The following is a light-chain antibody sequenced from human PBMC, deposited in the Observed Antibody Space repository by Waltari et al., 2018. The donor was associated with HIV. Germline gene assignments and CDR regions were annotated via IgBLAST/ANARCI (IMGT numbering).Light chain of an antibody. J-gene: IGLJ3*02. CDR3: ATWDDSLSWV. Sequence: QSVLTQPPSASGTPGRRVTISCSGSSSHIGSNTVTWYQKLPETAPKLLIYINNQRPSGVPDRFSGSKSGTSASLAISGLQSEDEADYYCATWDDSLSWVFGGGTKLTVL. CDR1: SSHIGSNT. V-gene: IGLV1-44*01. CDR2: INN.